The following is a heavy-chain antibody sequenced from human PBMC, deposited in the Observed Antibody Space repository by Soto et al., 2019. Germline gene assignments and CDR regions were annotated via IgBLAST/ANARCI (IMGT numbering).Heavy chain of an antibody. CDR2: ISYDGSNK. Sequence: GGSLRLSCAASGFTFSSYGMHWVRQAPGKGLEWVAVISYDGSNKYYADSVEGRFTISRDNSKNTLYLQMNSLRAEDTAVYYCAKGGGVNTYYDFWSGRLIDYWGQGTLVTVSS. D-gene: IGHD3-3*01. CDR1: GFTFSSYG. V-gene: IGHV3-30*18. J-gene: IGHJ4*02. CDR3: AKGGGVNTYYDFWSGRLIDY.